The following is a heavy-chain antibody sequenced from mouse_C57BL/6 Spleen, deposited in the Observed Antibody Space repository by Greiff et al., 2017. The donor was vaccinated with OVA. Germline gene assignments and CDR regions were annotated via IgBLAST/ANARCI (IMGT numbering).Heavy chain of an antibody. CDR2: ISYDGSN. V-gene: IGHV3-6*01. CDR3: ARITTVVDSYYYAMDY. Sequence: EVQLQESGPGLVKPSQSLSLTCSVTGYSITSGYYWNWIRQFPGNKLEWMGYISYDGSNNYNPSLKNRISITRDTSKNQFFLKLNSVTTEDTATYYCARITTVVDSYYYAMDYWGQGTSGTVSS. J-gene: IGHJ4*01. CDR1: GYSITSGYY. D-gene: IGHD1-1*01.